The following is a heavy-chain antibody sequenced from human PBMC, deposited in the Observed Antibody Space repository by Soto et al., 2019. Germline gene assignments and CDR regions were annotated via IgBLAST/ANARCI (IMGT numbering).Heavy chain of an antibody. D-gene: IGHD2-15*01. CDR2: IIPIFGTA. J-gene: IGHJ6*02. CDR1: GGTFSSYA. V-gene: IGHV1-69*13. CDR3: ARDHKTSRYCSGGSCYGPYYYYGMDV. Sequence: GAAVKVSCKASGGTFSSYAISWVRQAPGQGXEWMGGIIPIFGTANYAQKFQGRVTITADESTSTAYMELSSLRSEDTAVYYCARDHKTSRYCSGGSCYGPYYYYGMDVWGQGTTVTVSS.